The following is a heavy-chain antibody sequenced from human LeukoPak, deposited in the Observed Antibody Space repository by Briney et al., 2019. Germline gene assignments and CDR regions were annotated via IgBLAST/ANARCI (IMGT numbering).Heavy chain of an antibody. CDR2: IYSDNT. D-gene: IGHD4/OR15-4a*01. Sequence: GGSLRLSCAASGLTVSSNSMSWVRQAPGKGLEWVSFIYSDNTHYSDSVKGRFTISRDNSKNTLYLQMNSLRAEDTAVHYCARRAGAYSHPYDYWGQGTLVTVSS. CDR1: GLTVSSNS. J-gene: IGHJ4*02. CDR3: ARRAGAYSHPYDY. V-gene: IGHV3-53*01.